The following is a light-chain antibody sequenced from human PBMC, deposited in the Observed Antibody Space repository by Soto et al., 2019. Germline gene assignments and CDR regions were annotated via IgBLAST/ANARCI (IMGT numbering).Light chain of an antibody. CDR2: DAS. J-gene: IGKJ4*01. V-gene: IGKV3-11*01. CDR3: QQRSNWPLT. Sequence: DIVMTQSPAPLSLSPGERATLSCRASQRVSSYLAWYQQKPGQAPRLLIYDASNRDTGVPASFSGSGSGTDFTLTISSLEPEDFAVYFCQQRSNWPLTFGGGTKVEIK. CDR1: QRVSSY.